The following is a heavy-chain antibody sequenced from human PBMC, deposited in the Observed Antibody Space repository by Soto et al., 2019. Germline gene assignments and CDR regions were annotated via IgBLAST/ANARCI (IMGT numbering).Heavy chain of an antibody. CDR2: ISSTTNYI. V-gene: IGHV3-21*06. CDR3: ARESEDLTSNFDY. J-gene: IGHJ4*02. CDR1: GFTFARYS. Sequence: GGSLRLSCAASGFTFARYSMNWVRQAPGKGLEWVSSISSTTNYIYYGDSMKGRFTISRDNAKNSLYLEMNSLRAEDTAVYYCARESEDLTSNFDYWGQGTLVTVSS.